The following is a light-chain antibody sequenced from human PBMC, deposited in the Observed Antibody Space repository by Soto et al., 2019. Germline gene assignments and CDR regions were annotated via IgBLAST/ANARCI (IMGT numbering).Light chain of an antibody. CDR2: EVS. J-gene: IGLJ1*01. CDR3: FSYTSSGTYV. Sequence: QSVLTQPASVSGCPGQSITMSCTGTSSDVGNYKYVSWYQQHPGKAPKLMIYEVSNRPSGVSNRFSGSKSGNTASLTISGLQAEDETDYYCFSYTSSGTYVFGTGTKVTVL. V-gene: IGLV2-14*01. CDR1: SSDVGNYKY.